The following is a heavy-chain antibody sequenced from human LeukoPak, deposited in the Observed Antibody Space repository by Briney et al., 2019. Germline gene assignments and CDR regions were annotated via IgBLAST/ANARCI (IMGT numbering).Heavy chain of an antibody. V-gene: IGHV3-23*01. CDR1: GFTFSSYA. CDR2: ISGSGGST. J-gene: IGHJ4*02. D-gene: IGHD4-17*01. CDR3: ANTHRDYVDENFDY. Sequence: GGSLRLSCAASGFTFSSYAMSWVRQAPGKGLEGCSAISGSGGSTYYADSVEGRFTISRDNSKNTLYLQMNSLRAEDTAVYYCANTHRDYVDENFDYWGPGTLVTVSS.